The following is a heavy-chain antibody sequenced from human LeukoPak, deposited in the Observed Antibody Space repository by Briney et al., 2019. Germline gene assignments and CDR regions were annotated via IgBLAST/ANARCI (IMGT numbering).Heavy chain of an antibody. J-gene: IGHJ4*02. D-gene: IGHD6-19*01. CDR1: GGSFSSYY. Sequence: SETLSLTCAVYGGSFSSYYWSWIRQPAGKGLEWIGRIYTSGSTNYNPSLKSRVTMSVDTSKNQFSLKLSSVTAADTAVYYCAREGYSSGWYQGYWGQGTLVTVSS. CDR2: IYTSGST. V-gene: IGHV4-4*07. CDR3: AREGYSSGWYQGY.